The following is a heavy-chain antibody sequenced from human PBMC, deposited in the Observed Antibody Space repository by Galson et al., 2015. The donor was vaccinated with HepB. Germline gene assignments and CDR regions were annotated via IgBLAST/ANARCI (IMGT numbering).Heavy chain of an antibody. CDR3: ARDPSGYHEDY. J-gene: IGHJ4*02. D-gene: IGHD3-22*01. CDR2: IYYSGRT. CDR1: GDSISSGGYY. V-gene: IGHV4-31*03. Sequence: TLSLTCSVSGDSISSGGYYWSWIRQHPGEGLEWIGYIYYSGRTYYNPSLKSRLNISVDTSKNEFSLNLTSLTAADTAVYYCARDPSGYHEDYWGQGTLVIVSS.